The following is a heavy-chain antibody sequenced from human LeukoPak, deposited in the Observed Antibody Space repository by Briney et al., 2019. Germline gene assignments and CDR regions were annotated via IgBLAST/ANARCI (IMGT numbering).Heavy chain of an antibody. Sequence: PSETLSLTCTVSGGSISSSSYYWGWIRQPPGKGLEWIGRIYTSGSTNYNPSLKSRVTMSVDTSKNQFSLKLSSVTAADTAVYYCARDYYYDSSGYSLRYNWFDPWGQGTLVTVSS. CDR3: ARDYYYDSSGYSLRYNWFDP. J-gene: IGHJ5*02. CDR2: IYTSGST. D-gene: IGHD3-22*01. V-gene: IGHV4-39*07. CDR1: GGSISSSSYY.